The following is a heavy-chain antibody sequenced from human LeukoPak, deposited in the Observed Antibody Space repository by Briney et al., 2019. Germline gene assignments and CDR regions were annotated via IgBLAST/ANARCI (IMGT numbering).Heavy chain of an antibody. D-gene: IGHD3-22*01. Sequence: GGSLRLSCAASGLTFSSYAMNWVRQAPGKGLEWVSAISGSGGNTYYADSVKGRFTISRDNAKTSLYLQMNSLRAEDMAFYYCAKDLGPLTYYYDSSGYSGAFDSWGQGTLVTVSS. V-gene: IGHV3-23*01. CDR3: AKDLGPLTYYYDSSGYSGAFDS. CDR1: GLTFSSYA. CDR2: ISGSGGNT. J-gene: IGHJ4*02.